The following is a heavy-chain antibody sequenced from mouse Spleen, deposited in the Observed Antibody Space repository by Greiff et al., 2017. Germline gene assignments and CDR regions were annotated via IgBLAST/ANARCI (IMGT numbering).Heavy chain of an antibody. V-gene: IGHV14-2*01. Sequence: VQLQQSGAELVKPGASVKLSCTASGFNIKDYYMHWVKRRTEQGLEWIGRIDPEDGETKYAPKFQGKATITADTSSNTAYLQLSSLTSEDTAVYYCARRRVRYYDEGAYYFDYWGQGTTLTVSS. CDR1: GFNIKDYY. J-gene: IGHJ2*01. D-gene: IGHD2-4*01. CDR3: ARRRVRYYDEGAYYFDY. CDR2: IDPEDGET.